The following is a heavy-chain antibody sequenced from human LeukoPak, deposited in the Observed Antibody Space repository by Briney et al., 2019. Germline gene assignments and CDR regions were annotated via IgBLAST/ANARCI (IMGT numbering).Heavy chain of an antibody. J-gene: IGHJ6*02. V-gene: IGHV4-31*03. CDR1: GGSISSGGYY. CDR3: ARDRAHNYDILSYYGMDV. Sequence: SQTLSLTCTVSGGSISSGGYYWSWIRQHPGKGLEWIGYIYYSGSTYYNPSLKSRVTISVDTSKNQFSLKLSSVTAADTAVYYCARDRAHNYDILSYYGMDVWGQGTTVTVSS. D-gene: IGHD3-9*01. CDR2: IYYSGST.